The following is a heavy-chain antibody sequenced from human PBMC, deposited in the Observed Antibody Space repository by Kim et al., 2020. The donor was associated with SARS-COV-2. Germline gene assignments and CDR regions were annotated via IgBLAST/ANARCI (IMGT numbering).Heavy chain of an antibody. V-gene: IGHV1-69*13. Sequence: SVKVSCKASGGTFSSYAISWVRQAPGQGLEWMGGIIPIFGTANYAQKFQGRVTITADESTSTAYMELSSLRSEDTAVYYCARRGYYGSGSPRYYYYGMDVWGQGTTVTVSS. CDR1: GGTFSSYA. D-gene: IGHD3-10*01. CDR3: ARRGYYGSGSPRYYYYGMDV. J-gene: IGHJ6*02. CDR2: IIPIFGTA.